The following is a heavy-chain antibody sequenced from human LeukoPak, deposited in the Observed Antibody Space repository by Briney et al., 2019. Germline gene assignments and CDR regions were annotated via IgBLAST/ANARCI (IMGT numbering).Heavy chain of an antibody. J-gene: IGHJ4*02. CDR1: GGSINSSSYS. CDR3: ARDPDFWSGYYNFDY. Sequence: SETLSLTCTVSGGSINSSSYSWGWIRQPPGKGLEWIGSISSYSGSTYYNPSLKSRVTISVDTSKNQFSLKLSSVTAADTAVYYCARDPDFWSGYYNFDYWGQGTLVTVSS. D-gene: IGHD3-3*01. CDR2: ISSYSGST. V-gene: IGHV4-39*07.